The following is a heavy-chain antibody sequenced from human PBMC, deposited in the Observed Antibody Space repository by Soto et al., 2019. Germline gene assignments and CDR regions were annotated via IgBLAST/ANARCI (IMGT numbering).Heavy chain of an antibody. CDR3: ARVSGSYYYGMDV. CDR2: IYHSGST. D-gene: IGHD3-10*01. V-gene: IGHV4-30-2*01. CDR1: GGSISSGGYS. J-gene: IGHJ6*02. Sequence: PSETLSLTCAVSGGSISSGGYSWSWIRQPPGKGLEWIAYIYHSGSTDYNPSLKSRVTISVDRSKNQFSLKLSSVTAADTAVYSCARVSGSYYYGMDVGGQGTTVTVPS.